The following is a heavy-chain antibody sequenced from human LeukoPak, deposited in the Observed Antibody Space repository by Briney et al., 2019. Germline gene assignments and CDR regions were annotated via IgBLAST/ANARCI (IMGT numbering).Heavy chain of an antibody. Sequence: PGGSLRLSCAASGFTFSSYAMSWVRQAPVKGLVWVSALSRTGGSTYYADSVKGRFTISRDNSKNTLYLQMNSLRAEDTAVYYCARGLAYCGGDCYSDAFDIWGQGTMVTVSS. CDR2: LSRTGGST. J-gene: IGHJ3*02. CDR3: ARGLAYCGGDCYSDAFDI. D-gene: IGHD2-21*02. V-gene: IGHV3-23*01. CDR1: GFTFSSYA.